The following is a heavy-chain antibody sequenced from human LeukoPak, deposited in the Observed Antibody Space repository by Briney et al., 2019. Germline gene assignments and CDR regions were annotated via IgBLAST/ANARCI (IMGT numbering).Heavy chain of an antibody. D-gene: IGHD1-26*01. Sequence: GGSLRLSCVASGFTFNNYWMTWVRQAPGKGLEWVATIKHDGSEKYYVDSVKGRFTISRDDGKNSLYLQMNSLRAEDTAVYYCTRGGIWGMDVWGQGTTVIVSS. CDR2: IKHDGSEK. CDR3: TRGGIWGMDV. CDR1: GFTFNNYW. J-gene: IGHJ6*02. V-gene: IGHV3-7*01.